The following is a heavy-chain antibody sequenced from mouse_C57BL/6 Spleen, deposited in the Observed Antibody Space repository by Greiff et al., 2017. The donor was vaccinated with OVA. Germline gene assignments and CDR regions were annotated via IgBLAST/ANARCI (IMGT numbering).Heavy chain of an antibody. D-gene: IGHD4-1*01. CDR1: GYTFTSYW. Sequence: VQLQQPGTELVKPGASVKLSCKASGYTFTSYWMHWVKQRPGQGLEWIGNINPSNGGTNYNEKFKSKATLTVDKSSSTAYMQLSRLTSEVSAVYDCARGAGTGTDGYFDVWGTGTTVTVSS. CDR2: INPSNGGT. V-gene: IGHV1-53*01. J-gene: IGHJ1*03. CDR3: ARGAGTGTDGYFDV.